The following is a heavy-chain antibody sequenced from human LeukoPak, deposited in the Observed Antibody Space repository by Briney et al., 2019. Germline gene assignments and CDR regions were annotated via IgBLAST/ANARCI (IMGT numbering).Heavy chain of an antibody. D-gene: IGHD4-23*01. J-gene: IGHJ3*02. CDR3: ARALRGKLDAFDI. CDR2: IYYSGST. V-gene: IGHV4-59*01. CDR1: GGSISSYY. Sequence: SETLSLTCTVSGGSISSYYWSWIRQPPGKGLEWIGYIYYSGSTNYKPSLKSRVTISVETSKNQFSLKLRSVTAADTAVYYCARALRGKLDAFDIWGQGTMVTVSS.